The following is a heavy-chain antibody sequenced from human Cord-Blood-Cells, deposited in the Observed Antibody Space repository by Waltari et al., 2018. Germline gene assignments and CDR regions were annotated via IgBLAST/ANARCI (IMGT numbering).Heavy chain of an antibody. J-gene: IGHJ4*02. CDR1: GGTFSSYA. CDR3: ARLRDGYNYGDY. V-gene: IGHV1-69*01. CDR2: IIPICGTA. D-gene: IGHD5-12*01. Sequence: QVQLVQSGAEVKKPGSSVKVSCKASGGTFSSYAISWVRQAPGQGLEWMGGIIPICGTANYAQKFQGRGTITADESTGTAYMELSSLRSEDTAVYYCARLRDGYNYGDYWGQGTLVTVSS.